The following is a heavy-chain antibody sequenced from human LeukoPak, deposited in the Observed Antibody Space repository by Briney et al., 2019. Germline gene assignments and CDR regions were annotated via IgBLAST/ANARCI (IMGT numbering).Heavy chain of an antibody. CDR1: GFAFRSYA. V-gene: IGHV3-23*01. CDR2: VTGSGWST. J-gene: IGHJ3*02. CDR3: AKHQQMVQGVPHAFDI. D-gene: IGHD3-10*01. Sequence: GGSLRLSCAASGFAFRSYAMSWVRQTPVKGLEWVSSVTGSGWSTFYADSVQGRFTISRDNSKNTLYLQMNSLRAEDTAVYYCAKHQQMVQGVPHAFDIWGQGTMVTVSS.